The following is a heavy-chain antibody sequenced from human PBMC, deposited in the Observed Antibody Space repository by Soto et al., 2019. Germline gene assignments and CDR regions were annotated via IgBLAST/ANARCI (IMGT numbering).Heavy chain of an antibody. D-gene: IGHD4-17*01. CDR1: GFTFSTYT. V-gene: IGHV3-48*02. Sequence: EVQLVESGGGLVQPGGSLRLSCPPLGFTFSTYTRNWVRQAPGKGLEWVSYIISSSSTIYYADSVKGRFTISRDNAKNSLYLQMNSLRDEDTAVYYCARENYGDYLNWFDPWGQGTLVTVSS. CDR2: IISSSSTI. J-gene: IGHJ5*02. CDR3: ARENYGDYLNWFDP.